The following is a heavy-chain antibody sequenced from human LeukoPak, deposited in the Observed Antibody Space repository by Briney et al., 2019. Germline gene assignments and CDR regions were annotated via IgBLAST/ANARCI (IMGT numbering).Heavy chain of an antibody. D-gene: IGHD3-10*01. CDR3: ARGHLWFGEPILDY. J-gene: IGHJ4*02. V-gene: IGHV3-11*06. CDR2: ISSSSSDK. Sequence: GGSLRLSCAASGFTFSDYYMSWIRQAPGKGLEWVSYISSSSSDKNYEDSVKGGVTISRENDKKSLYLQMNSLRAEDTAVYYCARGHLWFGEPILDYWGQGTLVTVSS. CDR1: GFTFSDYY.